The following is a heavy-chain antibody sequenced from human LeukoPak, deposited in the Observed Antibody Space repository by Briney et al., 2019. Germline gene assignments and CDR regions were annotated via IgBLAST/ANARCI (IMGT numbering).Heavy chain of an antibody. CDR1: GYTFTSYG. CDR3: ARDKGRRYNDFWSGYYTEPDY. V-gene: IGHV1-18*01. CDR2: ISAYNGNT. D-gene: IGHD3-3*01. J-gene: IGHJ4*02. Sequence: ASVKVSCKASGYTFTSYGISWVRQAPGQGLEWMGWISAYNGNTNYAQKLQGRVTMTTDTSTSTAYMELRSLRSDDTAVYYCARDKGRRYNDFWSGYYTEPDYWGQGTLVTVSS.